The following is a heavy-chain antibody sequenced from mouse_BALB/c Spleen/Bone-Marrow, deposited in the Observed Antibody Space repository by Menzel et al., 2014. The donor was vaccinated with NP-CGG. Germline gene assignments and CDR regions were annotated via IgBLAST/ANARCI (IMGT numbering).Heavy chain of an antibody. CDR2: INPYNDGT. CDR1: GYTFTSYV. Sequence: EVQLQQSGPELVKPGASVKMSFKASGYTFTSYVMHWVKQKPGQGLEWIGYINPYNDGTKYNEKFKGKATLTSDKSSSTAYMELSSLTSEDSAVYYCARERTARATSLAYRGQGTLVTVSA. CDR3: ARERTARATSLAY. V-gene: IGHV1-14*01. D-gene: IGHD3-2*01. J-gene: IGHJ3*01.